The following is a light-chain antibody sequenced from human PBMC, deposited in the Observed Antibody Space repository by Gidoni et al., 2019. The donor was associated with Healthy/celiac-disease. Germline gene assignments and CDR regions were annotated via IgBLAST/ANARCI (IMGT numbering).Light chain of an antibody. CDR1: QSVSSN. V-gene: IGKV3-15*01. CDR2: GAS. J-gene: IGKJ1*01. Sequence: DIVITQSPATLSVSPGERATLSCRASQSVSSNLAWYQQKPGQAPRLLIYGASTRATGIPARFSGSGSGTEFTLTISSLQSEDFAVYYCQQYNNWPPGKTFGQGTKVEIK. CDR3: QQYNNWPPGKT.